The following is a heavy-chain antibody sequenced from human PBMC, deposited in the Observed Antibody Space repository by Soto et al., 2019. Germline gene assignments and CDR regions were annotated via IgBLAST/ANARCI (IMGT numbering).Heavy chain of an antibody. CDR3: ARVPITIFGGVRKNWFDP. Sequence: QVQLQQWGAGLLKPSETLSLTCAVYGGSFSGYYWSWIRQPPGKGLEWIGEINHSGSTNYNPSLKSRGTISVGTSKNQFSWKLSSVTAADTAVYYCARVPITIFGGVRKNWFDPWGQGTLVTVSS. CDR1: GGSFSGYY. V-gene: IGHV4-34*01. J-gene: IGHJ5*02. D-gene: IGHD3-3*01. CDR2: INHSGST.